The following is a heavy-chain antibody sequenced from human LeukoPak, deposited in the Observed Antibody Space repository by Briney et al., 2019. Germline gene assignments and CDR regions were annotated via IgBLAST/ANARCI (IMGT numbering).Heavy chain of an antibody. D-gene: IGHD5-18*01. CDR1: GFTFSSYS. V-gene: IGHV3-48*01. Sequence: PGGSLRLSCAASGFTFSSYSMNWVRQAPGKGLEWVSYISSSSSTIYYADSVKGRFTISRDNAKNSLYLQMNSLRAKDTAVYYCARRATTERGHSYGLDYWGQGTLVTVSS. CDR3: ARRATTERGHSYGLDY. CDR2: ISSSSSTI. J-gene: IGHJ4*02.